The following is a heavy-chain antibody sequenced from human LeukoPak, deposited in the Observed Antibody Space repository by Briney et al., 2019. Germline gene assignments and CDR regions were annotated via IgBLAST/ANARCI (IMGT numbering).Heavy chain of an antibody. CDR1: GYTFTGYY. D-gene: IGHD2-15*01. V-gene: IGHV1-2*02. CDR3: ARDRCGGSCYHPYYYYGMDV. CDR2: INPNSGGT. J-gene: IGHJ6*02. Sequence: ASVKVSCKASGYTFTGYYMYWVRQAPGQGLEWMGWINPNSGGTYYAQKLQGRVTMTTDTSTSTAYMELRSLRSDDTAVYYCARDRCGGSCYHPYYYYGMDVWGQGTTVTVSS.